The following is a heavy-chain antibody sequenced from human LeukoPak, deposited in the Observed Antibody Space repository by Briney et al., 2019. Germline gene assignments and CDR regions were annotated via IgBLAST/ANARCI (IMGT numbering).Heavy chain of an antibody. CDR2: ITSDGSST. V-gene: IGHV3-74*01. J-gene: IGHJ4*02. Sequence: GRSLRLSCVASGFTFSSYAMHWVRQAPGKGLVWVSRITSDGSSTRYADSVKGRFTISRDNAKNTLFLQMNSLRAEDTAVYYCARDSGSNGGLDCWGQGTLVTVSS. CDR3: ARDSGSNGGLDC. CDR1: GFTFSSYA. D-gene: IGHD4-23*01.